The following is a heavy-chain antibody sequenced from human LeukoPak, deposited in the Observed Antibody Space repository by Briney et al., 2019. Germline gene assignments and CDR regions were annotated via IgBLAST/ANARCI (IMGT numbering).Heavy chain of an antibody. CDR3: ARESGYSSGWYSLVDY. CDR2: SYYSGST. Sequence: SETMSITCTVSGGSLSSYYWSWIRQPPGKGLERIGYSYYSGSTNSNPSLKSRVTISVDTSKNQFSLKLSSVTAADTAVYYCARESGYSSGWYSLVDYWGQGTLVTVSS. D-gene: IGHD6-19*01. CDR1: GGSLSSYY. J-gene: IGHJ4*02. V-gene: IGHV4-59*01.